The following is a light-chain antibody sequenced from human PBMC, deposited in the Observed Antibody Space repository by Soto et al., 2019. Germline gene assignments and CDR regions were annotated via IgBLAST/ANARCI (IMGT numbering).Light chain of an antibody. J-gene: IGKJ5*01. CDR1: QSVSSN. V-gene: IGKV3-15*01. Sequence: IIMTQSPATLSVSPGERAPLSCRASQSVSSNLAWYQQKPGQAPRLLIYGASTRATDIPARFSGSGSGTEFTLTISSLQSEDFAVYYCQQYDNWPPTFGQGTRLEIK. CDR2: GAS. CDR3: QQYDNWPPT.